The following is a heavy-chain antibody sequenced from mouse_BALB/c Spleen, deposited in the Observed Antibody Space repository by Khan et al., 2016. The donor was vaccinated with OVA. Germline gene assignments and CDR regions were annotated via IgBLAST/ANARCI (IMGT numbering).Heavy chain of an antibody. D-gene: IGHD3-2*01. J-gene: IGHJ3*01. CDR1: GYTFTSYY. CDR3: TRRETARATRWFAY. V-gene: IGHV1S81*02. CDR2: INPSNGGT. Sequence: QVQLQQSGAELVKPGASVKLSCKASGYTFTSYYMYWLKQRPGQGLEWIGEINPSNGGTNFNEKFKSTATLTVDKSSSTAYMQLSSLTSEDSAVDYCTRRETARATRWFAYWGQGTLVTVSA.